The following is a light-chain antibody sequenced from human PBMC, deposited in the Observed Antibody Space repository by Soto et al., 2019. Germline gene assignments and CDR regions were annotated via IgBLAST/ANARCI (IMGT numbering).Light chain of an antibody. CDR3: QQYNSAPRT. CDR1: QAFSNY. V-gene: IGKV1-27*01. J-gene: IGKJ1*01. CDR2: AAS. Sequence: DIQMTQSPSSLSASVGDRVTITCRASQAFSNYLAWCQQKSGQVPKLLIYAASTLQSGVPSRFSGSVSGTDFTLTINSLQPEDVATYYCQQYNSAPRTFGQGTKVDIK.